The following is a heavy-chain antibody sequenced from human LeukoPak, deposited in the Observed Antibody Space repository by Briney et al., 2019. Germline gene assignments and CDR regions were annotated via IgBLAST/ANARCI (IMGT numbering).Heavy chain of an antibody. CDR1: GFTFSSYS. V-gene: IGHV3-21*01. CDR2: ISSSSSYI. CDR3: ARDEISSGWYG. Sequence: PGGSLRLSCPASGFTFSSYSMNWVRQAPGKGLAWVSSISSSSSYIYYADSVKGRFTISRDNAKNSLYLQMNSLRAEDTAVYYCARDEISSGWYGWGQGTLVTVSS. D-gene: IGHD6-19*01. J-gene: IGHJ4*02.